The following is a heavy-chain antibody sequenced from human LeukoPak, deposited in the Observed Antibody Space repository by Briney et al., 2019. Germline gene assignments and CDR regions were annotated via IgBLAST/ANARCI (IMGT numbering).Heavy chain of an antibody. Sequence: GSLRLSCAASGFTFSSHGMDRVRQASGKGPGWVAFIRYDGSNKYYAASVKGRFTISRDNSKNTLYLQMNSLRAEDTAVYYCAEEGTTGTTPLDYWGQGTLVTVSS. V-gene: IGHV3-30*02. CDR1: GFTFSSHG. CDR3: AEEGTTGTTPLDY. J-gene: IGHJ4*02. D-gene: IGHD1-1*01. CDR2: IRYDGSNK.